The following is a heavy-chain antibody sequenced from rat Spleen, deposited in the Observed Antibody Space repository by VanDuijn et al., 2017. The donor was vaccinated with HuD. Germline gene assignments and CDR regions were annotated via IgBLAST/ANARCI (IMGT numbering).Heavy chain of an antibody. CDR3: ARRYDFDY. V-gene: IGHV5-54*01. CDR2: IYYDSSKM. CDR1: GFTFSNYG. D-gene: IGHD2-1*01. J-gene: IGHJ2*01. Sequence: EVQLVESGGGLVQPGRSLKLSCAASGFTFSNYGMHWIRQAPKKGLEWIAMIYYDSSKMFYADTVKGRFTISRDNSKNTLYLQMDSLRSEDTATYYCARRYDFDYWGQGVMVTVSS.